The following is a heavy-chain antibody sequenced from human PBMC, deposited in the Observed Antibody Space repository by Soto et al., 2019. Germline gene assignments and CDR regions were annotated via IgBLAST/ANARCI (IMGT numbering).Heavy chain of an antibody. CDR1: GYRFTNYW. V-gene: IGHV5-51*01. Sequence: GESLKISCKGSGYRFTNYWIGWVRQMPGKGLEWMGIIDPGDSDTRYSPSFQGQVTISVDKSISTAYLQWSSLKASDTAMYYCAARVGSSPLYSSGVDVCGQGTTVTVSS. CDR2: IDPGDSDT. J-gene: IGHJ6*02. CDR3: AARVGSSPLYSSGVDV. D-gene: IGHD1-26*01.